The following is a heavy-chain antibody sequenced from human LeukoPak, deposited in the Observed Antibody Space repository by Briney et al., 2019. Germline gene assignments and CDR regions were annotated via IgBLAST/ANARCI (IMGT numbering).Heavy chain of an antibody. Sequence: SETLSLTCTVSGGSISSYYWSWIRQPPGKGLEWIGYIYYSGSTNYNPSLKSRVTISVDTSKNQFSLKLSSMTAADTAVYYCARDSITMVRGVIITLVMDVWGKGTTVTISS. CDR1: GGSISSYY. CDR2: IYYSGST. CDR3: ARDSITMVRGVIITLVMDV. D-gene: IGHD3-10*01. J-gene: IGHJ6*04. V-gene: IGHV4-59*12.